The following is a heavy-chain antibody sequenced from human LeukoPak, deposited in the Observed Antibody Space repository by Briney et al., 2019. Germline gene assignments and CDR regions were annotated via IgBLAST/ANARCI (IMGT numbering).Heavy chain of an antibody. Sequence: ASVKVSCKASGYTFTSYGISWVRQAPGQGLEWMGWISAYNGNTNYAQKLQGRVTMTTDTSTSTAYMELRSLRSDDTAVYYCARERGYGSAPSCYRGRGFDYWGKGPRVTVS. V-gene: IGHV1-18*01. CDR2: ISAYNGNT. CDR1: GYTFTSYG. J-gene: IGHJ4*02. D-gene: IGHD2-2*02. CDR3: ARERGYGSAPSCYRGRGFDY.